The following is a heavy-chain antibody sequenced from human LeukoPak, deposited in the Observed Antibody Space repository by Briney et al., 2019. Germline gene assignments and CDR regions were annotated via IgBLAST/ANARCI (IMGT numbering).Heavy chain of an antibody. CDR3: ARRGYSGYADY. D-gene: IGHD5-12*01. J-gene: IGHJ4*02. CDR1: GFTFSSYG. V-gene: IGHV3-21*01. CDR2: ISSSSSYI. Sequence: GGSLRLSCAASGFTFSSYGMNWVRQAPGKGLEWVSSISSSSSYIHYADSVKGRFTISRDNAKNSLYLQMNSLRAEDTAVYYCARRGYSGYADYWGQGTLVTVSS.